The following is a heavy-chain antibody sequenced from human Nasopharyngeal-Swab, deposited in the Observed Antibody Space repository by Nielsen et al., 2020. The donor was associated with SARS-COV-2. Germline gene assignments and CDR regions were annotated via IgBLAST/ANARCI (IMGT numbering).Heavy chain of an antibody. J-gene: IGHJ4*02. V-gene: IGHV3-74*01. CDR1: GFTFSNSW. Sequence: GGSLRLSCDASGFTFSNSWMHWVRQAPGKGLVWVSRINSDGSRTGHADSVKGRFTISRDNAKNTIYLQMNSLRAEDTAVYYCARDFDKTGDWGQGTLVTVSS. CDR2: INSDGSRT. D-gene: IGHD7-27*01. CDR3: ARDFDKTGD.